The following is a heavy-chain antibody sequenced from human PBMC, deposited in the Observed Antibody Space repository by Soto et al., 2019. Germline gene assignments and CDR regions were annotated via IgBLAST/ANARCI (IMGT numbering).Heavy chain of an antibody. Sequence: SETLSLTCTVSGGSFSSYYWSWIRQPPGKGLEWIGYIYYSGSTNYNPSLKSRVTISVDTSKNQFSLKLSSVTAADTAVYYCARGNYYDSGGYYDYWGQGTLVTVSS. V-gene: IGHV4-59*01. CDR1: GGSFSSYY. D-gene: IGHD3-22*01. CDR2: IYYSGST. CDR3: ARGNYYDSGGYYDY. J-gene: IGHJ4*02.